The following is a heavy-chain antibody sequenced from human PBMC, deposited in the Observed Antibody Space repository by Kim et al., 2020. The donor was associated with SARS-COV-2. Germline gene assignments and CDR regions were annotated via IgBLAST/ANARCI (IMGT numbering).Heavy chain of an antibody. Sequence: GGSLRLSCAASRFIFSKYWMSWVRQAPGKGLEWVANIKEDGSEKYYVDSVEGRFSISRDTAENSLYLQMNSLRAEDTAVYYCVRDYSDWGQGTLVTVSS. J-gene: IGHJ4*02. V-gene: IGHV3-7*01. CDR1: RFIFSKYW. CDR3: VRDYSD. CDR2: IKEDGSEK. D-gene: IGHD4-4*01.